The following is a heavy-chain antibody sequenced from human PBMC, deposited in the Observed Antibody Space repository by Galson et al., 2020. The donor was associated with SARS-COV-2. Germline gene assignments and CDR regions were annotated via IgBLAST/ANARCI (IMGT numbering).Heavy chain of an antibody. Sequence: ASVNVSCKASGYTFTGHYMHWVRQAPAQRLEWMGWINPNSGGTNYAQKVQGRVTMTRDTSISTAYMELSRLRSDDTAVYYCARERGAGYNYDAVDIWGQGTMVTVSS. CDR3: ARERGAGYNYDAVDI. V-gene: IGHV1-2*02. CDR1: GYTFTGHY. J-gene: IGHJ3*02. CDR2: INPNSGGT. D-gene: IGHD5-12*01.